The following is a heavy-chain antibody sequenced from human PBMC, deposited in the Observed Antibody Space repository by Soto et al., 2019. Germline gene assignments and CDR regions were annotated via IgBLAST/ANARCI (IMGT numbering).Heavy chain of an antibody. CDR3: ARDPGSSGWYYYYGMDV. V-gene: IGHV3-66*01. D-gene: IGHD6-19*01. Sequence: GGSLRLSCAASGFTVSSNYMSWVRQAPGKGLEWVSVIYSGGSTYYADSVKGRFTISRDNSKNTLYLQMNSLRAEDTAVYYCARDPGSSGWYYYYGMDVWGQGTTVTVSS. CDR2: IYSGGST. J-gene: IGHJ6*02. CDR1: GFTVSSNY.